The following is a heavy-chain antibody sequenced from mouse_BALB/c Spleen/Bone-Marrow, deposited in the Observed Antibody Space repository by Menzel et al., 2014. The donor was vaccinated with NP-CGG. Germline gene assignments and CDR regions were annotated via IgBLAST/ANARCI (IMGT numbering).Heavy chain of an antibody. Sequence: EVKLMESGGGLVQPGGSLKLSCAASGFTFSSYTMSWVRQTPEKRLEWVAYISNGGGSTCYPDTVKGRFTISRDNAKNTLYLKMSSLKSEDTAMYYCARRYDYGYGPFAYWGQGTLVTVSA. J-gene: IGHJ3*01. CDR2: ISNGGGST. CDR1: GFTFSSYT. V-gene: IGHV5-12-2*01. D-gene: IGHD1-2*01. CDR3: ARRYDYGYGPFAY.